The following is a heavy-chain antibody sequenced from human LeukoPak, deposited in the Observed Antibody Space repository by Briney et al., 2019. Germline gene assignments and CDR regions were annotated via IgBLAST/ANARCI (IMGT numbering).Heavy chain of an antibody. CDR3: ARDVGRTYYYGSGTYYPDS. CDR2: INSGGSST. D-gene: IGHD3-10*01. Sequence: PGGSLRLSCAASGFTLSSYWMHWVRQAPGKGLVRVSRINSGGSSTNYADSVKGRFTISRDNAKSTLYLQMNSLRAEDTAVYYCARDVGRTYYYGSGTYYPDSWGQGTLVTVSS. CDR1: GFTLSSYW. J-gene: IGHJ5*01. V-gene: IGHV3-74*01.